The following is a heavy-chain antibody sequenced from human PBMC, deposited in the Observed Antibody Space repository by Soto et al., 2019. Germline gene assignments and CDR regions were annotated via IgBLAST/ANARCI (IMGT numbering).Heavy chain of an antibody. CDR1: GYTFTSYG. J-gene: IGHJ6*03. Sequence: ASVKVSCKASGYTFTSYGISWVRQAPGQGLEWMGWISAYNGNTNYAQKLQGRVTMTTDTSTSTAYMELRSLRSDDTAVYYCASHPAKTSYYYYMDVWGKGTTVTVSS. CDR3: ASHPAKTSYYYYMDV. V-gene: IGHV1-18*01. D-gene: IGHD2-2*01. CDR2: ISAYNGNT.